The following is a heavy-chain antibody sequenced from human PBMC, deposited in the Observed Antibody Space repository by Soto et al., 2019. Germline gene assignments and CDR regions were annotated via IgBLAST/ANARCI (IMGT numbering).Heavy chain of an antibody. CDR3: ARTIKGVISND. V-gene: IGHV1-69*02. CDR1: GGTFSSYT. D-gene: IGHD3-16*02. CDR2: IIPILGIA. J-gene: IGHJ4*02. Sequence: QVQLVQSGAEVKKPCSSVKVSCKASGGTFSSYTISWVRQAPGQGLEWMGRIIPILGIANYAQKFQGRVTITADKSTSTAYMELSSLRSEDTAVYYCARTIKGVISNDWGQGTLVTVSS.